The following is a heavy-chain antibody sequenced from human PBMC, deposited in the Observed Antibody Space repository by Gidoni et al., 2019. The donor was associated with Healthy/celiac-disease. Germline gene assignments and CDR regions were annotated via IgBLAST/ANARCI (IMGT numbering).Heavy chain of an antibody. V-gene: IGHV5-51*03. CDR1: GYSFTSYW. D-gene: IGHD7-27*01. Sequence: AQLLQSRAEVTKPAESLMSACTGSGYSFTSYWIGWVGQMPGKGLEWMRVIYPGDSDTRYSPAFQGQVTISADKSISTAYLQWSSLKASETAMYYCAGPGDGNIPYYFDYWGQGTLVTVSS. CDR3: AGPGDGNIPYYFDY. CDR2: IYPGDSDT. J-gene: IGHJ4*02.